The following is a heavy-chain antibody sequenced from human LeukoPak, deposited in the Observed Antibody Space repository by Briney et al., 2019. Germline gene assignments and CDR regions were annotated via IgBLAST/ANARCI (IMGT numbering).Heavy chain of an antibody. V-gene: IGHV3-21*01. CDR2: ITGNSNYI. D-gene: IGHD1/OR15-1a*01. CDR3: AKDFEFKWQQPSDH. CDR1: GFTFNTYN. J-gene: IGHJ4*02. Sequence: GGSLRLSCAASGFTFNTYNMNWVRQAPGKGLEWVSSITGNSNYIYYADSVKGRFTVSRDNAKNSLYLQMNSLTAEDTAVYFCAKDFEFKWQQPSDHWGQGTPVTVSS.